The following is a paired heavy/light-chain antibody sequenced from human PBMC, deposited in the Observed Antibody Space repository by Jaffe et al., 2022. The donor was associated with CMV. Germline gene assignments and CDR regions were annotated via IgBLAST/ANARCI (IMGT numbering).Heavy chain of an antibody. CDR1: GGSISSHYY. CDR3: ARDENNPWSGYFL. D-gene: IGHD3-3*01. J-gene: IGHJ4*02. V-gene: IGHV4-31*03. Sequence: QVQLQESGPGLVKPSQTLSLTCTVSGGSISSHYYWSWIRQHPGKGLEWIGYIYYSGSTYYNPSLKSRVTISVDTSKNQFSLKLTSVTAADTAVYYCARDENNPWSGYFLWGQGTLVTVSS. CDR2: IYYSGST.
Light chain of an antibody. CDR2: RNN. J-gene: IGLJ3*02. V-gene: IGLV10-54*01. CDR1: NNNVGDRG. CDR3: SAWDSSLSAWV. Sequence: QAGLTQPPSVSKGLRQTATLTCTGNNNNVGDRGAAWLQQHQGHPPKLLSYRNNNRPSWISERLSASRSGNTASLTITGLQPEDEADYYCSAWDSSLSAWVFGGGTKLTVL.